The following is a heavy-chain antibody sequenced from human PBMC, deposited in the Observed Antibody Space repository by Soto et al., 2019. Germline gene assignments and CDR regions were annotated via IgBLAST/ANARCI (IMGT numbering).Heavy chain of an antibody. CDR3: ARDSLTYPAMVPGY. Sequence: ASVKVSCKASGYTFTSYGISWVRQAPGQGLEWMGWISAYNGNTNYAQKLQGRVTMTTDTSTSTAYMELRSLRSDDTAVYYCARDSLTYPAMVPGYWGQGTLVTVSS. J-gene: IGHJ4*02. V-gene: IGHV1-18*01. D-gene: IGHD5-18*01. CDR1: GYTFTSYG. CDR2: ISAYNGNT.